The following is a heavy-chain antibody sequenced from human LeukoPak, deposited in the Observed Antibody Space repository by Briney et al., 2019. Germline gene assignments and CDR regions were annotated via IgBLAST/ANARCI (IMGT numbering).Heavy chain of an antibody. CDR1: GFTFSSYG. J-gene: IGHJ5*02. D-gene: IGHD3-22*01. Sequence: GGSLRLSCAASGFTFSSYGMHWVRQAPGKGLEWVAVISYDGSNKYYADSVKGRFTISRDNAKNSLYLQMNRLRAEDTAVYYCARELTMIVHNWFDPWGQGTLVTVSS. CDR3: ARELTMIVHNWFDP. V-gene: IGHV3-30*03. CDR2: ISYDGSNK.